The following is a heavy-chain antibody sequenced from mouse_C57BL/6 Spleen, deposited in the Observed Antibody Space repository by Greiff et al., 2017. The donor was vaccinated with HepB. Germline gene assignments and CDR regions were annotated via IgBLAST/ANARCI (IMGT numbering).Heavy chain of an antibody. CDR2: INPNNGGT. V-gene: IGHV1-18*01. J-gene: IGHJ4*01. CDR1: GYTFTDYY. Sequence: VQLQQSGPELVKPGASVKIPCKASGYTFTDYYMDWVKQSHGKSLEWIGDINPNNGGTIYNQKFKGKATLTVDKSSSTAYMELRSLTSEDTAVYYCARVDYDAMDDWGKGTSVTVDS. CDR3: ARVDYDAMDD.